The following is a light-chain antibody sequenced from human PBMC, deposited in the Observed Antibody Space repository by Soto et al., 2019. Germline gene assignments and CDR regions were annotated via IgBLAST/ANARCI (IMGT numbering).Light chain of an antibody. CDR2: AES. CDR1: QSISSY. CDR3: QPGSSYPHT. V-gene: IGKV1-9*01. J-gene: IGKJ3*01. Sequence: IQVPQCPSSLSASVVDRVTITGRASQSISSYLNWYQQKPVKAPNRLISAESTLQSGVPSRFRCSGSETEFTLAITILESEDSATQYIQPGSSYPHTLSPGTKVDIK.